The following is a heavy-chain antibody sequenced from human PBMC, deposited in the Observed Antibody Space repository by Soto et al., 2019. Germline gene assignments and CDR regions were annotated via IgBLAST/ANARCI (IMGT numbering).Heavy chain of an antibody. D-gene: IGHD3-9*01. Sequence: QVQLQQWGAGLLKPSETLSLTCAVYGGSVSGYYWSWIRKPPGKGLEWIGEINHSGSTNYDPSLKIRGPISDDTSTHQFYRRVSSVTAADTAVYYCARRYFDWLLSGRSWFDPWCQGTLVSVSS. CDR2: INHSGST. J-gene: IGHJ5*02. CDR1: GGSVSGYY. CDR3: ARRYFDWLLSGRSWFDP. V-gene: IGHV4-34*01.